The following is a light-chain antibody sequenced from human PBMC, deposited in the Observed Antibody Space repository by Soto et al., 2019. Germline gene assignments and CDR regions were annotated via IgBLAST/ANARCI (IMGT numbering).Light chain of an antibody. Sequence: EIVMTQSPGTLSLCPGERATLCFRASQSVGKYLVWYQQKPRQAPRLLIYDASNRATGIPARFSGSGSGTDFTLTISSLEPEDLAVYYCQQRGNRPPWTFGQGTKVDI. V-gene: IGKV3-11*01. CDR2: DAS. CDR1: QSVGKY. J-gene: IGKJ1*01. CDR3: QQRGNRPPWT.